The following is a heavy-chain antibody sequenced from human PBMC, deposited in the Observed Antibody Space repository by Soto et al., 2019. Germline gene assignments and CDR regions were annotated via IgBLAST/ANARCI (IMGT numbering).Heavy chain of an antibody. V-gene: IGHV3-66*01. Sequence: PGGSLRLSCAAFGFTVSSNYMSWVRQAPGKGLEWVSVIYADGTTLYTDSVKGRFTFYRDNSKNTLYLQMNRLTAEDTAVYYCARARVGVAGFFDYWGQGTLVTSPQ. CDR3: ARARVGVAGFFDY. J-gene: IGHJ4*02. D-gene: IGHD2-2*01. CDR2: IYADGTT. CDR1: GFTVSSNY.